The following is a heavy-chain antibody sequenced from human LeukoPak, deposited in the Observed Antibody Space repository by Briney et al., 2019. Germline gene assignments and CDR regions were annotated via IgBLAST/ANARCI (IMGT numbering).Heavy chain of an antibody. V-gene: IGHV3-23*01. CDR3: ASSGRFTYYDFWSGYYTGDY. D-gene: IGHD3-3*01. CDR2: ISGSGGST. J-gene: IGHJ4*02. Sequence: GGSLRLSCAASGFTFSSYAMSWVRQAPGKGLEWVSAISGSGGSTYYADSVKGRFTISRDNSKNTLYLQMNSLRAEDTAVYYCASSGRFTYYDFWSGYYTGDYWGQGTLVTVSS. CDR1: GFTFSSYA.